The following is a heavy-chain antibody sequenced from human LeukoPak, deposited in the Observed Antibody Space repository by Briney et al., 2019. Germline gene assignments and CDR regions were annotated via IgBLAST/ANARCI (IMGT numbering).Heavy chain of an antibody. CDR1: GFTFSCHL. Sequence: GGSLRLSCAASGFTFSCHLMRWVRQARGKGLEWVANINQGGSDKYYVDSVKGRFTISRDNANNLLYLQMHSLRGEDTAVYYCTRDRSRAEDDWGQGTLVTVSS. V-gene: IGHV3-7*01. D-gene: IGHD1-14*01. CDR3: TRDRSRAEDD. CDR2: INQGGSDK. J-gene: IGHJ4*02.